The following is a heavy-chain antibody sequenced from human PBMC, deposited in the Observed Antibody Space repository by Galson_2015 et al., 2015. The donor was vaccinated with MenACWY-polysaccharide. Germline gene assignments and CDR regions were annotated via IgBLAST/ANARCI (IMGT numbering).Heavy chain of an antibody. Sequence: SLRLSCAASAFAFNKYAMNWVRQPPGKGLQWVSSITPTGGTPYYADSVRGRFTITRDNSKNTLYLQMISLGAEDTAVYYCAKGSYRANAVLSYYYYYMDVWGKGTTVIVSS. D-gene: IGHD4/OR15-4a*01. J-gene: IGHJ6*03. CDR2: ITPTGGTP. CDR3: AKGSYRANAVLSYYYYYMDV. CDR1: AFAFNKYA. V-gene: IGHV3-23*01.